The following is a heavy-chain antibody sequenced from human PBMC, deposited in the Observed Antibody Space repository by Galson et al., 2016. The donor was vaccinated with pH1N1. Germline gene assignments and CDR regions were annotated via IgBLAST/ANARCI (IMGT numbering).Heavy chain of an antibody. CDR3: VRTIHRLGYGPDY. J-gene: IGHJ4*02. CDR1: GFSLTTTGVG. D-gene: IGHD3-22*01. Sequence: PALVKPTQTLTLTCTFSGFSLTTTGVGVGWIRQPPGEALEWLALIYWDDDKRYRQSLKNRLTLTNDNSRNEVVLTMADTDPVDTATYYCVRTIHRLGYGPDYWGQGILVTVSS. CDR2: IYWDDDK. V-gene: IGHV2-5*02.